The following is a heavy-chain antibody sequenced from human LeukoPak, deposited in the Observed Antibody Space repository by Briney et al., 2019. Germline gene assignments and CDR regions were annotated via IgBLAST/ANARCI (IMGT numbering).Heavy chain of an antibody. V-gene: IGHV3-48*03. D-gene: IGHD6-13*01. Sequence: PGGSLRLSCAASGFTFSSYEMNWVRQAPGKGLEWVSYISSSGSTIYYADSVKGRFTISRDNAKNSLYLQIHSLRAEDTAVYYCARSGTAVAGTRYFDPWGQGTLVTVSS. CDR2: ISSSGSTI. J-gene: IGHJ5*02. CDR3: ARSGTAVAGTRYFDP. CDR1: GFTFSSYE.